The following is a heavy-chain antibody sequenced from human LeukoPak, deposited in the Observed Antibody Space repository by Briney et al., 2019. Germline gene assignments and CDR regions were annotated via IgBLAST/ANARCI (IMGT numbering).Heavy chain of an antibody. CDR3: ARDRKMTTVTMDVGYAFDI. Sequence: SVTVSCKASGGTFSSYAIRWVRQAPGQGVEWMGRIIPILGIANYAQKFQGRVTITADKSTSTAYMELTSLRSEDTAVYSCARDRKMTTVTMDVGYAFDIWGQGTMVTVSS. J-gene: IGHJ3*02. CDR2: IIPILGIA. CDR1: GGTFSSYA. V-gene: IGHV1-69*10. D-gene: IGHD4-17*01.